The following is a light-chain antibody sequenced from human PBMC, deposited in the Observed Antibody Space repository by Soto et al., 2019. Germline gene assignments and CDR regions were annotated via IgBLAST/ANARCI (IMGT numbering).Light chain of an antibody. J-gene: IGKJ5*01. Sequence: EIAMTQSPATLSVSPGERATLSCRASQSVSSNLAWYQQKPGQAPRLLIYSASTRATGIPARFSGSGSGTEFTLTISSLQSEDFAVYYCQQYNNWLITFGQGTRLEIK. CDR2: SAS. CDR1: QSVSSN. V-gene: IGKV3-15*01. CDR3: QQYNNWLIT.